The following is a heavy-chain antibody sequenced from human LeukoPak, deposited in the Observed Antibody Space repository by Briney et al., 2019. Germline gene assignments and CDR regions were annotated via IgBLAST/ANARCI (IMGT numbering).Heavy chain of an antibody. J-gene: IGHJ5*02. CDR3: ARDEVVVTGTLFDP. V-gene: IGHV1-18*01. D-gene: IGHD2-15*01. CDR2: ISAYNDNT. Sequence: ASVKVSCKASGYTFTNYGISWVRQAPGQGPEWMGWISAYNDNTNYAQKFQGRLTMTADTSTSTAYMELRSLRSDDTAVYYCARDEVVVTGTLFDPWGQGTLVTVSS. CDR1: GYTFTNYG.